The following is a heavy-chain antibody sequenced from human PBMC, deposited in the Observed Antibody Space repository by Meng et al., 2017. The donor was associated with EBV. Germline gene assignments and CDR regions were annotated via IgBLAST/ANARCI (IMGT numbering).Heavy chain of an antibody. V-gene: IGHV4-34*01. CDR3: ARGRWLQPGSYFDY. CDR1: GGSLRGYY. CDR2: INHSGST. D-gene: IGHD5-24*01. Sequence: QVQLQQWVAGLLKPLETLYFTCAVYGGSLRGYYWSWFRQPPGKGLEWIGEINHSGSTNYNPSLKSRVTISVDTSKNQFSLKLSSVTAADTAVYYCARGRWLQPGSYFDYWGQGTLVTVSS. J-gene: IGHJ4*02.